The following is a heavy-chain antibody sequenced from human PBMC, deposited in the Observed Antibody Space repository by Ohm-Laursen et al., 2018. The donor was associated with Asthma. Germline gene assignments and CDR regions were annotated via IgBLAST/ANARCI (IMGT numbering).Heavy chain of an antibody. Sequence: SLRLSCAASGFTFSSYAMSWVRQAPGKGLEWVSYISSSGSTIYYADSVKGRFTISRDNAKNSLYLQMNSLRAEDTAVYYCARDPDRDGYKYYHHGMDVWGQGTTVTVSS. CDR2: ISSSGSTI. J-gene: IGHJ6*02. CDR1: GFTFSSYA. V-gene: IGHV3-48*04. CDR3: ARDPDRDGYKYYHHGMDV. D-gene: IGHD5-24*01.